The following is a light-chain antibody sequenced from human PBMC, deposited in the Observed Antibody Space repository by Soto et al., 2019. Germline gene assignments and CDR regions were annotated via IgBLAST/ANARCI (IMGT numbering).Light chain of an antibody. V-gene: IGKV1-39*01. Sequence: QVTQSPSSLSASVGDRVTITCRASQSITTYLNWYQQKPGKAPKLLIYSASSLQGGASSRFSGSGSGTEFTLTINSLQPEDFATYYCQQSYSTTWTFGQGTRLEI. CDR1: QSITTY. CDR3: QQSYSTTWT. J-gene: IGKJ5*01. CDR2: SAS.